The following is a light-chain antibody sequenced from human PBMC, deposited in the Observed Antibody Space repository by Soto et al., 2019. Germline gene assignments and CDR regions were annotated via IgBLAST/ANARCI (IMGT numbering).Light chain of an antibody. CDR1: QSISSW. CDR3: QQYNSYSRNT. V-gene: IGKV1-5*03. CDR2: KAS. Sequence: DIQMTQSTSTLSASVGDRVTITCRASQSISSWLAWYQQKPGKDPKLLIYKASSLESGGPSRFSGSGSGTEVTLTISSLQPDDFASYYCQQYNSYSRNTFGQGTKLEIK. J-gene: IGKJ2*01.